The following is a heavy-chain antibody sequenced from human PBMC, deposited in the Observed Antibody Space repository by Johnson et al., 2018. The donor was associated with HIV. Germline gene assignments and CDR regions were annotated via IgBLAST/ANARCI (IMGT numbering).Heavy chain of an antibody. V-gene: IGHV3-7*01. J-gene: IGHJ3*02. CDR3: AKEYLGRWAHDYYDSSGSDDAFDI. CDR2: IKQDGSEK. CDR1: GFTFSSYA. D-gene: IGHD3-22*01. Sequence: VQLVESGGGLVQPGGSLRLSCAASGFTFSSYAMSWVRQAPGKGLEWVANIKQDGSEKYYADSVKGRFTISRDNSKNMLYLQMNSLRAEDTAVYYCAKEYLGRWAHDYYDSSGSDDAFDIWGQGTMVTVSS.